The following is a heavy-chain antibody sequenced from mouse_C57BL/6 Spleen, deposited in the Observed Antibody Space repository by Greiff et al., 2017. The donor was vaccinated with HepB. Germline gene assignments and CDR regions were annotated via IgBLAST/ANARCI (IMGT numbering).Heavy chain of an antibody. CDR2: ISDGGSYT. CDR3: ARGRGSSPLDY. Sequence: VQLKESGGGLVKPGGSLKLSCAASGFTFSSYAMSWVRQTPEKRLEWVATISDGGSYTYYPDNVKGRFTISRDNAKNNLYLQMSHLKAEDTAMYYCARGRGSSPLDYWGQGTTLTVSS. D-gene: IGHD1-1*01. V-gene: IGHV5-4*01. CDR1: GFTFSSYA. J-gene: IGHJ2*01.